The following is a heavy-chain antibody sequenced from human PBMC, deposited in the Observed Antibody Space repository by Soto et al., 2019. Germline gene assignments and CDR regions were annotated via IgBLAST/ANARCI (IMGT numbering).Heavy chain of an antibody. D-gene: IGHD5-18*01. J-gene: IGHJ4*02. CDR1: GYTFTSYA. CDR3: ASRGYSYGPDYFDY. CDR2: INAGNGNT. V-gene: IGHV1-3*01. Sequence: ASVKVSCKASGYTFTSYAMHWVRQAPGQRLEWMGWINAGNGNTKYSQKFKGRVTITRDTSASTAYMELSSLRSENTAVNYCASRGYSYGPDYFDYWGQGTLVTVSS.